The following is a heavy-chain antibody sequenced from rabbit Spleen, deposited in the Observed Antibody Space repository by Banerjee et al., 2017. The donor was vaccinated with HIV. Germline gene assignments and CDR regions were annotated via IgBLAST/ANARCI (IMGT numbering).Heavy chain of an antibody. CDR2: IDTGSSGFT. CDR3: ARDTSSSFSSYGMDL. D-gene: IGHD1-1*01. V-gene: IGHV1S40*01. J-gene: IGHJ6*01. CDR1: GVSFSSNYY. Sequence: EESGGGLVQPGASLTLTCTASGVSFSSNYYMCWVRQAPGKGLEWIACIDTGSSGFTYFASWAKGRFTCSKTSSTTVTLQMTSLTVADTATYFCARDTSSSFSSYGMDLWGPGTLVTVS.